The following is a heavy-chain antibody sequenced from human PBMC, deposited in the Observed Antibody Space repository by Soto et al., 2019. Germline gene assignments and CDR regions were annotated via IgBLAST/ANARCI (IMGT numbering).Heavy chain of an antibody. CDR2: INQDGSEK. CDR1: GFTFSNYW. CDR3: AKAGPHYYYGMDV. D-gene: IGHD2-8*02. J-gene: IGHJ6*02. V-gene: IGHV3-7*03. Sequence: PGGSLRLSCAASGFTFSNYWMSWVRQAPGKGLEWVANINQDGSEKYYVDSVKGRFTISRDNAKNSLYLQMNSLRAEDTAVYYCAKAGPHYYYGMDVWGQGTTVTVSS.